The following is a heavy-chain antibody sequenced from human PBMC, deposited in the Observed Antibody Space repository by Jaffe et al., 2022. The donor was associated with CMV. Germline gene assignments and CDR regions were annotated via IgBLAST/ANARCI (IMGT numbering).Heavy chain of an antibody. CDR2: IYYSGST. D-gene: IGHD3-16*02. J-gene: IGHJ3*02. CDR3: ARFTFGGVIVIRHAFDI. V-gene: IGHV4-31*03. CDR1: GGSISSGGYY. Sequence: QVQLQESGPGLVKPSQTLSLTCTVSGGSISSGGYYWSWIRQHPGKGLEWIGYIYYSGSTYYNPSLKSRVTISVDTSKNQFSLKLSSVTAADTAVYYCARFTFGGVIVIRHAFDIWGQGTMVTVSS.